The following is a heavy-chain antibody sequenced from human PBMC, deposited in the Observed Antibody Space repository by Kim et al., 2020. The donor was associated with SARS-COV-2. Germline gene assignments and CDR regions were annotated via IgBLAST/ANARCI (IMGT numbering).Heavy chain of an antibody. CDR2: ISHDGTNE. J-gene: IGHJ6*02. V-gene: IGHV3-30-3*01. D-gene: IGHD3-3*01. CDR3: ARANYDVWTGYPLDPYFYYCAMDV. Sequence: GGSLRLSCAASGFTFNEYTLYWVRQTPGKGLEWVAVISHDGTNEYYADSVKGRFTISRDNSKNTLYLRMNSLRPGDTAVYFCARANYDVWTGYPLDPYFYYCAMDVWGQGTTVTVPS. CDR1: GFTFNEYT.